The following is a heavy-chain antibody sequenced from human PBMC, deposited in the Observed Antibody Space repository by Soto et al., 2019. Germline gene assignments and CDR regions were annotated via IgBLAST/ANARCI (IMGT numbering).Heavy chain of an antibody. CDR1: GYTFTSYA. J-gene: IGHJ6*02. Sequence: QVQLVQSGAEVKKPGASVKVSCQASGYTFTSYAMHWVRQAPGQRLEWMGWINAGNGNTKYSQKFQGRVTITRDTSASTAYMELSSLRSEDTAVYYCASSDSPISLYYYYRMDVWGQGTTVTVSS. CDR3: ASSDSPISLYYYYRMDV. V-gene: IGHV1-3*01. CDR2: INAGNGNT. D-gene: IGHD3-22*01.